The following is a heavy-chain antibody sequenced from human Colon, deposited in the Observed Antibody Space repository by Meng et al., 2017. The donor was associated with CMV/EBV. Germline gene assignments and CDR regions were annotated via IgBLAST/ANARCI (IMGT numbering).Heavy chain of an antibody. V-gene: IGHV4-39*07. D-gene: IGHD3-10*01. Sequence: SETLSLTCTVSGGSISSSTYYWGWIRQPPGKGLEWIGTIYYSGSTYYNQSLKSRVTISVDTSKNQFSLKLTSVTAADTAVYYCARDSANFGALSPFDYWGQGTLVTVSS. CDR2: IYYSGST. CDR3: ARDSANFGALSPFDY. CDR1: GGSISSSTYY. J-gene: IGHJ4*02.